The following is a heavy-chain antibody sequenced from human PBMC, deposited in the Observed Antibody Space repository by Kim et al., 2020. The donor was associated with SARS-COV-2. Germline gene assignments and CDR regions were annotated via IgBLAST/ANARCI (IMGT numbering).Heavy chain of an antibody. CDR3: ARGRRWYSSSSATYYYYGMDV. D-gene: IGHD6-6*01. Sequence: SETLSLTCAVYGGSFSGYYWSWIRQPPGKGLEWIGEINHSGSTNYNPSLKSRVTISVDTSKNQFSLKLSSVTAADTAVYYCARGRRWYSSSSATYYYYGMDVWGQGTTVTVSS. CDR1: GGSFSGYY. J-gene: IGHJ6*02. CDR2: INHSGST. V-gene: IGHV4-34*01.